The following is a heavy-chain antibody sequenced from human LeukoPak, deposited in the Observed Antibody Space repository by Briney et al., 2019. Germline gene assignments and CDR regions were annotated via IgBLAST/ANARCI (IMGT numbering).Heavy chain of an antibody. CDR3: ARRSLYYYDSSGYYEDDAFDI. V-gene: IGHV1-2*02. CDR1: GYTFTGYY. D-gene: IGHD3-22*01. Sequence: ASVKVSCKASGYTFTGYYMHWVRQAPGQGLEWMGWINPNSGGTIYAQKFQGGVTMTRDTSISTAYMELSRLRSDDTAVYYCARRSLYYYDSSGYYEDDAFDIWGQGTLVTVSS. CDR2: INPNSGGT. J-gene: IGHJ3*02.